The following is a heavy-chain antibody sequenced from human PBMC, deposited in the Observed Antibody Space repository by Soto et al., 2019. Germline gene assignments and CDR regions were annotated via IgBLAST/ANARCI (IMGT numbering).Heavy chain of an antibody. V-gene: IGHV1-18*01. Sequence: ASVKVSCKASGYTFTSYGISWVRQAPGQGLEWMGWISAYNGNTNYAQKLQGRVTMTTDTSTSTAYMELRSLRSDDTAVYYCAREGSSGYYPTGWFDPWGQGTLVTVSS. CDR1: GYTFTSYG. J-gene: IGHJ5*02. CDR2: ISAYNGNT. D-gene: IGHD3-22*01. CDR3: AREGSSGYYPTGWFDP.